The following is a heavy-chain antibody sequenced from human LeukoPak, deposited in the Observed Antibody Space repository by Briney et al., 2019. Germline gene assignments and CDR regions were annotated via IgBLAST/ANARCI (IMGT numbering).Heavy chain of an antibody. J-gene: IGHJ5*02. V-gene: IGHV4-59*01. Sequence: SETLSLTCTVSGGSIRSDYWSWIRQPPGKGLEWIGYTHYSGSPNYNPSLTSRVTISVDTSKNQFSLKLSSVTAADTAVYYGARESAKYNNDRCFDPWGQGTLVTVSS. D-gene: IGHD1-1*01. CDR3: ARESAKYNNDRCFDP. CDR1: GGSIRSDY. CDR2: THYSGSP.